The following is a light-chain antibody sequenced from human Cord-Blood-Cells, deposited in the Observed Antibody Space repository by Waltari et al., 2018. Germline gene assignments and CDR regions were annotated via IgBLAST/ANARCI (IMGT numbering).Light chain of an antibody. CDR3: GADHGSGSNFVSV. CDR1: SGYSNYK. Sequence: QPVLTPPPSASASLGASVTLTCTLSSGYSNYKVDWYQQRPGKGPRFAMRVGTGGIVGSKEDGIPARFSVLGSGLHRYLTIKNIQEEDESDYHCGADHGSGSNFVSVFGGGTKLTVL. V-gene: IGLV9-49*01. CDR2: VGTGGIVG. J-gene: IGLJ3*02.